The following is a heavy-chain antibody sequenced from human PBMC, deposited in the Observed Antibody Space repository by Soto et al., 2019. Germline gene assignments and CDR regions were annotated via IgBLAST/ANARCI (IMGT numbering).Heavy chain of an antibody. CDR2: INPSGGST. Sequence: ASVKVSCKASGYTFTSYYMHWVRQAPGQGLEWMGIINPSGGSTSYAQKFQGRVTMTRDTSTSTVYMELSSLRSEDTAVYYCARAHSKGTLTKCSHCYYGMDVWGQGTTVTVSS. CDR1: GYTFTSYY. CDR3: ARAHSKGTLTKCSHCYYGMDV. J-gene: IGHJ6*02. D-gene: IGHD4-4*01. V-gene: IGHV1-46*01.